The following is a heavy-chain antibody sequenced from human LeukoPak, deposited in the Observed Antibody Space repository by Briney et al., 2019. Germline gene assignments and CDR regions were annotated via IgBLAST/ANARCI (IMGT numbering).Heavy chain of an antibody. Sequence: ASVKVSCKASGYSFTDYYINWVRQAPGQGLEWMGWINPNHGGTHYAQKFQGRVTMTRDTSITTAYMELSRLRSDDTAVYYCARTLVVINDAFDIWGQGTMVTVSS. CDR1: GYSFTDYY. CDR3: ARTLVVINDAFDI. CDR2: INPNHGGT. J-gene: IGHJ3*02. V-gene: IGHV1-2*02. D-gene: IGHD3-22*01.